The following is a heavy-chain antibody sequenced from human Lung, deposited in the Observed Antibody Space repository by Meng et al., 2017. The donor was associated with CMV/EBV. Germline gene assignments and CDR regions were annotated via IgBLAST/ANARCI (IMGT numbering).Heavy chain of an antibody. D-gene: IGHD6-6*01. CDR2: ISYDGSNK. Sequence: SCAASGFTFSSYAMHWVRQAPGKGLEWVAVISYDGSNKYYADSVKGRFTISRDNSKNTLYLQMNSLRAEDTAVYYCARGGYSSSSGACDIWGKGTXVTVSS. CDR1: GFTFSSYA. CDR3: ARGGYSSSSGACDI. J-gene: IGHJ3*02. V-gene: IGHV3-30-3*01.